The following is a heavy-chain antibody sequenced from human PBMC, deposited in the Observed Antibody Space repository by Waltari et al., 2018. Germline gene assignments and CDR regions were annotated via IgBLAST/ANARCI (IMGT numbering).Heavy chain of an antibody. J-gene: IGHJ4*02. Sequence: EVQLVETGGGLIQPGGSLRLSCVGAGFNVSNNHRSWVRQAPGKGLEWVSIIYSGGSTFYAESVKGRFTISRDNSKNTLDLQMSSLRVEDTAMYYCARGSMIVGVLVPFDSWGQGTLVTVSS. CDR3: ARGSMIVGVLVPFDS. D-gene: IGHD3-3*01. CDR1: GFNVSNNH. V-gene: IGHV3-53*02. CDR2: IYSGGST.